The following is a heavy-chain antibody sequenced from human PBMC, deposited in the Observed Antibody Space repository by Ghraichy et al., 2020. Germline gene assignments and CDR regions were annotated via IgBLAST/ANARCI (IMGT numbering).Heavy chain of an antibody. CDR3: AKRAGSDFYDYVWGSYRYTGFDY. V-gene: IGHV3-23*01. D-gene: IGHD3-16*02. CDR1: GFTFSSYA. J-gene: IGHJ4*02. CDR2: ISGSGGST. Sequence: GGSLRLSCAASGFTFSSYAMSWVRQAPGKGLEWVSAISGSGGSTYYADSVKGRFTISRDNSKNTLYLQMNSLRAEDTAVYYCAKRAGSDFYDYVWGSYRYTGFDYWGQGTLVTVSS.